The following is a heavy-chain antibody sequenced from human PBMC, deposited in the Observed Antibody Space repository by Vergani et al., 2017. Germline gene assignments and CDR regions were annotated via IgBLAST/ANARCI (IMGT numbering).Heavy chain of an antibody. CDR2: INWNSDSI. J-gene: IGHJ2*01. V-gene: IGHV3-9*01. D-gene: IGHD6-13*01. CDR1: GFTFDDYA. CDR3: VKDIAASGNYWYFDL. Sequence: EVQLVESGGGLVQPGRSLRLSCAASGFTFDDYAMHWVRQAPGKGLEWVSGINWNSDSIAYADSVKGRFTISRDNAKNSLYLQMNSLRAEDTALYYCVKDIAASGNYWYFDLWGRGNLVTVSP.